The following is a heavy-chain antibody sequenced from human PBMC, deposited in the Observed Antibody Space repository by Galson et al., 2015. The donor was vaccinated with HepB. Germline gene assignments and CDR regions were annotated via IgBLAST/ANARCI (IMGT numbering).Heavy chain of an antibody. CDR1: GFTFSSYW. CDR3: ARGFSSRSWFAFDI. V-gene: IGHV3-7*04. J-gene: IGHJ3*02. Sequence: SLRLSCAASGFTFSSYWMSWVRQAPGKGLGWVANIKQDGSEKYYVDSVKGRFTISRDNAKNSLYLQMNSLRAEDTAVYYCARGFSSRSWFAFDIWGQGTMVTVSS. D-gene: IGHD6-13*01. CDR2: IKQDGSEK.